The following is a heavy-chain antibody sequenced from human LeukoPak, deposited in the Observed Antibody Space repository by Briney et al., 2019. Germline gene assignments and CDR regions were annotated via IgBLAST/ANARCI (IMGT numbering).Heavy chain of an antibody. Sequence: QPGRSLRLSCAASGFTFDDYAMHWVRQAPGKGLEWVSSISWNSGSIGYADSVKGRFTISRDNAKNSLYLQMNSLRAEDTALYYCAKDEAYDSWSGPQSYWGQGTLVTVSS. J-gene: IGHJ4*02. D-gene: IGHD3-3*01. CDR1: GFTFDDYA. CDR2: ISWNSGSI. V-gene: IGHV3-9*01. CDR3: AKDEAYDSWSGPQSY.